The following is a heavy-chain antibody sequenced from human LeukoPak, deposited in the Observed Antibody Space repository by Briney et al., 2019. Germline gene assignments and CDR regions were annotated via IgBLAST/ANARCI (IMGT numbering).Heavy chain of an antibody. CDR2: IYHSGST. V-gene: IGHV4-38-2*01. Sequence: SETLSLTCAVSGYSISSGYYWGWIRQPPGKGLEWIGSIYHSGSTYYNPSLKSRVTISVDTSKNQFSLKLSSVTAADTAVYYCAESNGYSYGYFDYWGQGTLVTVSS. J-gene: IGHJ4*02. CDR3: AESNGYSYGYFDY. CDR1: GYSISSGYY. D-gene: IGHD5-18*01.